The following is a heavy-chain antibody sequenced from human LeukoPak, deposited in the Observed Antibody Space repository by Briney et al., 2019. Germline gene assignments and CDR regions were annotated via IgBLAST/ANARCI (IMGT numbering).Heavy chain of an antibody. Sequence: ASVKVSCKVSGSTFTNHGISWVREAPGQGLEWMGWINPNSGGTNYAQKFQGRVTMTRDTSTITVYMELSCLRSEDTAVYYCARGELYYYGSGSYNTDYYYYMDVWGKGTTVTISS. CDR3: ARGELYYYGSGSYNTDYYYYMDV. D-gene: IGHD3-10*01. J-gene: IGHJ6*03. CDR1: GSTFTNHG. V-gene: IGHV1-2*02. CDR2: INPNSGGT.